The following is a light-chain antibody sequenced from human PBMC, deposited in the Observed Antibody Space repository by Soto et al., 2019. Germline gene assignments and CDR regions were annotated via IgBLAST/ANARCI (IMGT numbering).Light chain of an antibody. Sequence: EIVLTQSPGTLSLSPGERAPLSCRASQSVSSNYLAWYQQKPGQAPRLLIYGASSRATGIPDRFSGSGSGTDFTLTISRLEPEDFAVYYCQQHGGSPITFGQGTRLEIK. V-gene: IGKV3-20*01. CDR2: GAS. CDR3: QQHGGSPIT. CDR1: QSVSSNY. J-gene: IGKJ5*01.